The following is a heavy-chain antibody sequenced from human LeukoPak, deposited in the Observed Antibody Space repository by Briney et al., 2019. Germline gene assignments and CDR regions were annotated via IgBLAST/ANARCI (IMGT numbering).Heavy chain of an antibody. CDR1: GFPFSNYW. CDR2: MKEDGGEI. Sequence: QAGGSLRLSCAGSGFPFSNYWMAWVRQAPGKGLEWVANMKEDGGEINYVDSVKGRFTISRDNAKNSLDLQMNSLRVDDTAVYYCVRDLGYSTFDYWGQGTLVIVSS. D-gene: IGHD4-23*01. CDR3: VRDLGYSTFDY. J-gene: IGHJ4*02. V-gene: IGHV3-7*01.